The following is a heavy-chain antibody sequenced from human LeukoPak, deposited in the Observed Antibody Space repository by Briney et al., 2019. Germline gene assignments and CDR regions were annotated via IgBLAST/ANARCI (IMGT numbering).Heavy chain of an antibody. CDR1: GDSISSYY. CDR3: ARDRWGYCSGGSCYEGGAFDI. V-gene: IGHV4-59*01. J-gene: IGHJ3*02. D-gene: IGHD2-15*01. CDR2: INYSGST. Sequence: KPSETLSLTCTVSGDSISSYYWSWIRQPPGKGLEWIGYINYSGSTNYNPSLKSRVTISVDTSKNQFSLKLSSVTAADTAVYYCARDRWGYCSGGSCYEGGAFDIWGQGTMVTVSS.